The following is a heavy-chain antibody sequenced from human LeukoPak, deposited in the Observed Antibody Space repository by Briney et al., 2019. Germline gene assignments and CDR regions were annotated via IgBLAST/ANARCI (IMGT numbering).Heavy chain of an antibody. J-gene: IGHJ6*02. CDR3: ASNVDTAIGGWGGYYYGMDV. CDR2: IWYDGSNK. V-gene: IGHV3-33*01. Sequence: GGSLRLSCAASGFTFSSYGMHWVRQAPGKGLEWVAVIWYDGSNKYYADSVKGRFTISRDNSKNTLYLQMNSLRAEDTAVYYCASNVDTAIGGWGGYYYGMDVWGQGTTVTVSS. D-gene: IGHD5-18*01. CDR1: GFTFSSYG.